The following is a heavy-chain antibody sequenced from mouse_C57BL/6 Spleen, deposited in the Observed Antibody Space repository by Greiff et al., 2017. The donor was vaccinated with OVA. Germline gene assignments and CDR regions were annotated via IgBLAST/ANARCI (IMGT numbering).Heavy chain of an antibody. CDR3: ARGTYYYGSSWGDY. CDR1: GFTFSDYG. Sequence: EVNVVESGGGLVKPGGSLKLSCAASGFTFSDYGMHWVRQAPEKGLEWVAYISSGSSTIYYADTVKGRFTISRDNAKNTLFLQMTSLRSEDTAMYYCARGTYYYGSSWGDYWGQGTTLTVSS. J-gene: IGHJ2*01. CDR2: ISSGSSTI. D-gene: IGHD1-1*01. V-gene: IGHV5-17*01.